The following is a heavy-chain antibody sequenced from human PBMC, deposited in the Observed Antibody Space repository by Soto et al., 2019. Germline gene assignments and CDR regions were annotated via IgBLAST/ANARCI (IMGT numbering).Heavy chain of an antibody. J-gene: IGHJ4*02. CDR2: IRSKAYGGTT. Sequence: GGSLRLSCAASGFTFSSYAMHWVRQAPGKGLEWVGFIRSKAYGGTTEYAASVKGRFTISRDDSKSIAYLQMNSLKTEDTAVYYCTRDLTPKCGGDCYGSGFDYWGQGTLVTVSS. CDR3: TRDLTPKCGGDCYGSGFDY. CDR1: GFTFSSYA. V-gene: IGHV3-49*04. D-gene: IGHD2-21*02.